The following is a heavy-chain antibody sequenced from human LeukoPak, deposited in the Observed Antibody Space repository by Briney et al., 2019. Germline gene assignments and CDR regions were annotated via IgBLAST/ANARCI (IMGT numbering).Heavy chain of an antibody. D-gene: IGHD5/OR15-5a*01. V-gene: IGHV3-49*04. J-gene: IGHJ4*02. CDR3: TRGVYSPY. Sequence: GGSLRLSCTTSGFTFGDYAMSWVRQAPGKGLEWVGFIRSKAYGGTTEYAASVKGRFTISRDDSKSIAYLQMNSLKTEDTAVYYCTRGVYSPYWGQGTLVTVSS. CDR2: IRSKAYGGTT. CDR1: GFTFGDYA.